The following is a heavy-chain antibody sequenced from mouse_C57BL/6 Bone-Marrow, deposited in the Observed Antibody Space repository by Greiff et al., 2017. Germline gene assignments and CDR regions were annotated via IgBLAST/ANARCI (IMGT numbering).Heavy chain of an antibody. CDR1: GYKFTDYE. V-gene: IGHV1-15*01. Sequence: QVQLQQSGAELVRPGASVTLSCKASGYKFTDYEMHWVKQTPVHGLEWIGAIDPETGGTAYNQKFTGKAILTADKYSSTAYIELRSLTSEYSAVYYCTSFSGYPYWYFDVWGTGTTVTVSS. J-gene: IGHJ1*03. CDR3: TSFSGYPYWYFDV. CDR2: IDPETGGT. D-gene: IGHD2-2*01.